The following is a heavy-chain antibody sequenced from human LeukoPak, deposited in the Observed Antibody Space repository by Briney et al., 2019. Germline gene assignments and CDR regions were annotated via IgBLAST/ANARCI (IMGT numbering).Heavy chain of an antibody. J-gene: IGHJ4*02. V-gene: IGHV3-21*01. CDR3: ARAIAVAGPYYFDY. D-gene: IGHD6-19*01. CDR1: GFTFSDYT. CDR2: IGSVTTYI. Sequence: GGSLGLSCAASGFTFSDYTMNWVRQAPGKGLEWVSSIGSVTTYIYYADSVKGRFTISRDNAKNSLSLQMNSLRAEDTAVYYCARAIAVAGPYYFDYWGQGTLVTVSS.